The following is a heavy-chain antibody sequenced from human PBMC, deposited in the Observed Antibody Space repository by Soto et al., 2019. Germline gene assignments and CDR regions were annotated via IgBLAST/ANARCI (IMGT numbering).Heavy chain of an antibody. CDR2: INAGNGNT. CDR1: GYTFTSYA. J-gene: IGHJ4*02. V-gene: IGHV1-3*01. CDR3: ARDIRVGAYAFDY. Sequence: QVQLVQSGAEVKKPGASVKVSCKASGYTFTSYAMHWVRQAPGQRLEWMGWINAGNGNTKYSQKFQGRVTITRDTSASTVYMELSSLRAEDTAVYYCARDIRVGAYAFDYWGQGTLVTVSS. D-gene: IGHD1-26*01.